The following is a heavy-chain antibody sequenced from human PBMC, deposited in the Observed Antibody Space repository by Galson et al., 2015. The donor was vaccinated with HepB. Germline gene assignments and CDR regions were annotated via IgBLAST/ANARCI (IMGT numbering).Heavy chain of an antibody. D-gene: IGHD4-23*01. CDR3: ARDSMADYGGNGDAFDI. CDR2: INAGNGDT. J-gene: IGHJ3*02. CDR1: GYTFTRHA. Sequence: SVKVSCKASGYTFTRHAIHWVRQAPGQRLEWMGWINAGNGDTEYSQKLQGRVTVSRDTSASIAHMELSSLRSEDTAVYYCARDSMADYGGNGDAFDIWGQGTMVTVSS. V-gene: IGHV1-3*01.